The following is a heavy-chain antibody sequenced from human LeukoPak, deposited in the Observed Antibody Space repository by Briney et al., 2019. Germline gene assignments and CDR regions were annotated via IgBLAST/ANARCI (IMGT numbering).Heavy chain of an antibody. V-gene: IGHV3-11*01. CDR2: ISMMGSVI. D-gene: IGHD3-22*01. CDR1: GFKFRDYY. CDR3: ARGGWSRGWFDP. Sequence: PGGSLRLSCAASGFKFRDYYMSWIRQPPEKGLEWISYISMMGSVIQYSDSVKGRFTTSRDNVKNSLHLQMDSLRVDDTAVYYCARGGWSRGWFDPWGQGTLVSVSS. J-gene: IGHJ5*02.